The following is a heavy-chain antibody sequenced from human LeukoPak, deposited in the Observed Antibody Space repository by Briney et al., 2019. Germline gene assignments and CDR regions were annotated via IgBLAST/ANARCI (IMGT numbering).Heavy chain of an antibody. D-gene: IGHD6-19*01. J-gene: IGHJ4*02. CDR1: GDSVSSKNGA. CDR3: ARDFGTTGWHTFDY. CDR2: TYYRSKWYN. Sequence: SQTLSLTCVVSGDSVSSKNGAWNWIRQSPARGLEWLGRTYYRSKWYNDYAESMEGRMTISQDTSKNQYSLHLNSVTPDDTAVYYCARDFGTTGWHTFDYWGQGTLVTVSS. V-gene: IGHV6-1*01.